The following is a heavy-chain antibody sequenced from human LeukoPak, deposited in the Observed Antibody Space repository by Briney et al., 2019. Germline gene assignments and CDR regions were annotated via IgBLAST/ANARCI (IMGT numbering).Heavy chain of an antibody. V-gene: IGHV1-2*02. J-gene: IGHJ3*02. CDR1: GYTFTGYY. D-gene: IGHD3-9*01. CDR3: ARALRYFDWRDAFDI. Sequence: ASVKVSCKASGYTFTGYYMHWVRQAPGQGLEWMGWINPNSGGTNYAQKFQGRVTMTRDTSISTAYMELSRLRSDDTAVYYCARALRYFDWRDAFDIWVQGTMVTVSS. CDR2: INPNSGGT.